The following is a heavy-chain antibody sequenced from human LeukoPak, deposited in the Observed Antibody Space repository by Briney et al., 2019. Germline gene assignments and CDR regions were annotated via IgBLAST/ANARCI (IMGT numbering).Heavy chain of an antibody. Sequence: GGSLRLSCAASGFTFSSYGMHWVRQAPGKGLEWVAFIRYDGSNKYYADSVKGRFTISRDNSKNTLYLQMNSLRAEDTAVYYCAKDRGGGSYYDAFDIWSQGTMVTVSS. J-gene: IGHJ3*02. V-gene: IGHV3-30*02. D-gene: IGHD1-26*01. CDR1: GFTFSSYG. CDR2: IRYDGSNK. CDR3: AKDRGGGSYYDAFDI.